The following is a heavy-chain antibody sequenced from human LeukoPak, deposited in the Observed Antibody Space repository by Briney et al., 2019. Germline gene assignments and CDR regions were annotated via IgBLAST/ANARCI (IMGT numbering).Heavy chain of an antibody. V-gene: IGHV1-58*01. Sequence: ASVKVSCKASGFTFTSSAVQWVRQARGQRLEWIGWIVVGSGNTNYAQKFQERVTITRDMSTSTAYMELSSLRSEDTAVYYCARASGSYSNFDYWGQGTLVTVSS. CDR2: IVVGSGNT. D-gene: IGHD1-26*01. J-gene: IGHJ4*02. CDR3: ARASGSYSNFDY. CDR1: GFTFTSSA.